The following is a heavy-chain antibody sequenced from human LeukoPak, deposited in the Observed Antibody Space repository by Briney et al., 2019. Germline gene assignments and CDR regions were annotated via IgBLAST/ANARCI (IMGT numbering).Heavy chain of an antibody. D-gene: IGHD3-10*01. CDR1: GYTFTSYG. CDR3: ARDRVGSMVRGPTRNYYYGMDV. Sequence: ASVKVSCKASGYTFTSYGIIWVRQAPGQGLEWMGWISAYNGNTNYAQKLQGRVTMTTDTSTSTAYMELRSLRSDDTAVYYCARDRVGSMVRGPTRNYYYGMDVWGQGTTVTVSS. V-gene: IGHV1-18*01. CDR2: ISAYNGNT. J-gene: IGHJ6*02.